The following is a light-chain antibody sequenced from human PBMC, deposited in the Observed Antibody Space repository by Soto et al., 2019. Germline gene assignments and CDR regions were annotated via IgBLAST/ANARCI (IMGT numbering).Light chain of an antibody. CDR2: DAS. V-gene: IGKV1-5*01. J-gene: IGKJ4*01. Sequence: DIQMTQSPSTLSASVGDRVTITCRASQSISSWLAWYQQKPGKAPKLLIYDASSLESGVPSRFSGSGSGTEFTLTISSLQPDDFATYYCQQYNSYSPGFGGGPKVEIK. CDR1: QSISSW. CDR3: QQYNSYSPG.